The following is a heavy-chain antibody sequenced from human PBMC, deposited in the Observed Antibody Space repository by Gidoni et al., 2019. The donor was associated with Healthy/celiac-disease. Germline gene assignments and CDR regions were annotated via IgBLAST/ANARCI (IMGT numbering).Heavy chain of an antibody. CDR1: GGSFSGYY. V-gene: IGHV4-34*01. Sequence: KPSETLSLTCAVYGGSFSGYYWSWIRQPPGKGLEWIGEINHSGSTNYNPSLKSRVTISVDTSKNQFSLKLSSVTAADTAVYYCARGGYYYDSSGYYYGLYYYYGMDVWGQGTTVTVSS. J-gene: IGHJ6*02. CDR3: ARGGYYYDSSGYYYGLYYYYGMDV. D-gene: IGHD3-22*01. CDR2: INHSGST.